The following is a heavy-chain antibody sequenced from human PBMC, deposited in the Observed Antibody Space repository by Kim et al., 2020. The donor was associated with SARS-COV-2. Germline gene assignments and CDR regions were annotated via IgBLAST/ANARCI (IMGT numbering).Heavy chain of an antibody. Sequence: GGSLRLSCAASGFTFSSYAMSWVRQAPGKGLEWVSAISGSGGSTYYADSVKGRFTISRDNSKNTLYLQMNSLRAEDTAVYYCAKVRDYVWGSYRYSFLDAFDIWGQGTMVTVSS. V-gene: IGHV3-23*01. J-gene: IGHJ3*02. CDR3: AKVRDYVWGSYRYSFLDAFDI. D-gene: IGHD3-16*02. CDR2: ISGSGGST. CDR1: GFTFSSYA.